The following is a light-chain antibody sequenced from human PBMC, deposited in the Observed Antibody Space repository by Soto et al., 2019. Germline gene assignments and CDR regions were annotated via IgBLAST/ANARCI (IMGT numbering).Light chain of an antibody. CDR3: QQYGSSIFT. V-gene: IGKV3-20*01. CDR2: GAS. CDR1: QSVSRSY. J-gene: IGKJ3*01. Sequence: IVLTQSPGTLSLSPGERATLSCRASQSVSRSYFGWYQQKPGQAPRLLIYGASSRATGIPDRFSSSGSETDFTITISSLGPEDFAVYYWQQYGSSIFTFGPGTKVEIK.